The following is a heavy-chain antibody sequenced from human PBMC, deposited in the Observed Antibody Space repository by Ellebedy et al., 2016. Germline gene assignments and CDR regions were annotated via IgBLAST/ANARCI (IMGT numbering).Heavy chain of an antibody. V-gene: IGHV3-23*01. D-gene: IGHD3-10*01. CDR3: AKSPQVWDYYGSGSYYSNYGMDV. Sequence: GGSLRLSXAASGFTFSSYAMSWVRQAPGKGLEWVSAISGSGGSTYYADSVKGRFTISRDNSKNTLYLQMNSLRAEDTAVYYCAKSPQVWDYYGSGSYYSNYGMDVWGQGTTVTVSS. CDR1: GFTFSSYA. CDR2: ISGSGGST. J-gene: IGHJ6*02.